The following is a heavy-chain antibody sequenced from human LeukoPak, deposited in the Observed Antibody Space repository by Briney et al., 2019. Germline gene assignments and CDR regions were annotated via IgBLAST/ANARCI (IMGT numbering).Heavy chain of an antibody. Sequence: GESLKISCKGSGYSFTDYWIGWVRQMPGKGLEWMGIIYPGDSDIRYSPSFQGQVTISADKSLNTAYLQWSSLKAADTAIYYCARHESGTMVQGVVWHYYYMDVWGKGTTVTVSS. CDR2: IYPGDSDI. CDR3: ARHESGTMVQGVVWHYYYMDV. J-gene: IGHJ6*03. V-gene: IGHV5-51*01. CDR1: GYSFTDYW. D-gene: IGHD3-10*01.